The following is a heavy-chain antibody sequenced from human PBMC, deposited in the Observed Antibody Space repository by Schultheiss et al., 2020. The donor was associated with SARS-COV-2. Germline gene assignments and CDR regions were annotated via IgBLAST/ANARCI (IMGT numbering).Heavy chain of an antibody. J-gene: IGHJ4*02. CDR2: INHSGST. D-gene: IGHD4-11*01. CDR1: GGSISSYY. Sequence: GSLRLSCTVSGGSISSYYWSWIRQPPGKGLEWIGEINHSGSTNYNPSLKSRVTISVDTSKNQFSLKLSSVTAADTAVYYCATMPWTTVTTGGPFDYWGQGTLVTVSS. V-gene: IGHV4-34*01. CDR3: ATMPWTTVTTGGPFDY.